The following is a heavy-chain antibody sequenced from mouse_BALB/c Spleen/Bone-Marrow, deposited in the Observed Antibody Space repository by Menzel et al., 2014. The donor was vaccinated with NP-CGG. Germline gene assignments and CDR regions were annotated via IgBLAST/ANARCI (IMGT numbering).Heavy chain of an antibody. CDR1: GFTFSSFG. CDR2: ISSGSSTI. CDR3: AREATVVAKDYFDY. D-gene: IGHD1-1*01. J-gene: IGHJ2*01. Sequence: DVMLVESGGGLVQPGGSRKLSCAASGFTFSSFGMHWVRRAPEKGLEWVAYISSGSSTIYYADTVKGRFTISRDNPKNTLFLQMTSLRSEDTAMYYCAREATVVAKDYFDYWGQGTTLTVSS. V-gene: IGHV5-17*02.